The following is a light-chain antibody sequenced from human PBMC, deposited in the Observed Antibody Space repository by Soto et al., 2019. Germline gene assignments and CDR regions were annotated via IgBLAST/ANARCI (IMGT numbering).Light chain of an antibody. CDR3: QHYHNLPTYT. J-gene: IGKJ2*01. CDR1: QDIGIY. Sequence: DIQLAQSPSSLSASLGDRVTITCRASQDIGIYLNWYQHKPGKAPKLLIYYATTLKTGVPSRFSGGGSDTDFTFTITSLQPEDTATYFCQHYHNLPTYTFGQGTRLEI. V-gene: IGKV1-33*01. CDR2: YAT.